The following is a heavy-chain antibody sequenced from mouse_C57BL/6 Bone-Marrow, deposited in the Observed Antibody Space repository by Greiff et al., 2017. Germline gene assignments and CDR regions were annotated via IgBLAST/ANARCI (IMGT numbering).Heavy chain of an antibody. Sequence: QVQLKESGAELARPGASVKLSCKASGYTFTSYGISWVKQRTGQGLEWIGEIYPRSGNTYYNDKFKGKATLTADKSSSTAYMELRSLTSEDSAVYFFAIYLLRSYYFDYWGQGTTLTVSS. CDR1: GYTFTSYG. J-gene: IGHJ2*01. D-gene: IGHD1-1*01. CDR2: IYPRSGNT. CDR3: AIYLLRSYYFDY. V-gene: IGHV1-81*01.